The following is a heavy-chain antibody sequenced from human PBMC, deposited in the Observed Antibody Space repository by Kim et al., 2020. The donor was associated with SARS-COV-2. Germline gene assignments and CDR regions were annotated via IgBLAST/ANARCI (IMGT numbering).Heavy chain of an antibody. Sequence: ASVKVSCKTSGHTFIRGSIHWVRQAPGQGLEWMGGIDCGNGNALYSQNFQGRVTFTTDTSASTGYMEMSSLRSEDSAVYYCLGGYYFEYCGQGTLVTVSS. CDR1: GHTFIRGS. J-gene: IGHJ4*02. V-gene: IGHV1-3*01. CDR2: IDCGNGNA. CDR3: LGGYYFEY. D-gene: IGHD2-15*01.